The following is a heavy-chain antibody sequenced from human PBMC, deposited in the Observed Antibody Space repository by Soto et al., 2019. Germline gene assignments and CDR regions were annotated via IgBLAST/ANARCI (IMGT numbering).Heavy chain of an antibody. Sequence: SETLSLTCTVSGGSISSGGYYWSWFRQHPGKALEWIGYSYFSGSTYYNPSLKSRVSRSVDTSKNQFSLSLSSVTAADTAVYYCARFIDADSYFQQWGQGSLVTVSS. CDR3: ARFIDADSYFQQ. J-gene: IGHJ1*01. CDR2: SYFSGST. CDR1: GGSISSGGYY. V-gene: IGHV4-31*03. D-gene: IGHD3-16*02.